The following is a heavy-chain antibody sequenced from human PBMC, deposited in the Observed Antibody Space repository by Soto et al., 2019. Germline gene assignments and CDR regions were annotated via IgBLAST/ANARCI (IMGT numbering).Heavy chain of an antibody. D-gene: IGHD1-1*01. Sequence: QVQLVQSGAEVKKPGSSVKVSCKASGGTFSSYAISWVRQAPGQGLEWMGGIIPIFGTANYAQKFQGRVTITADESTSTPYXXLSSLRSEDTAVYYCARRSQNWNERYTEKYNWFDPWGQGTLVTVSS. CDR1: GGTFSSYA. CDR2: IIPIFGTA. J-gene: IGHJ5*02. V-gene: IGHV1-69*12. CDR3: ARRSQNWNERYTEKYNWFDP.